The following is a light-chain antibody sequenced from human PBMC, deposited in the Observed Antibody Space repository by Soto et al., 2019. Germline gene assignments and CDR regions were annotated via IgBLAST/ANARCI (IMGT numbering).Light chain of an antibody. J-gene: IGLJ7*01. CDR2: EDT. V-gene: IGLV2-23*01. Sequence: QSVLTQPASVSGSPGQSITISCTGTSSDVGRYHLVSWYQQHPGKAPKLMIFEDTERPSGVSNRFSGSKSGNTASLTISGLQTEDGADYYCCSYAGGTSVVFGGGTQLTVL. CDR3: CSYAGGTSVV. CDR1: SSDVGRYHL.